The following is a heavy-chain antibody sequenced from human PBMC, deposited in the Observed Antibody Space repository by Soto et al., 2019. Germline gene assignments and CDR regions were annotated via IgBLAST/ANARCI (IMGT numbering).Heavy chain of an antibody. Sequence: CAASGFTFSSYSMNWVRQAPGKGLEWVSSISSSSSYIYYADSVKGRFTISRDNAKNSLYLQMNSLRAEDTAVYYCASDPAGMLSWFDPWGQGTLVTAPQ. D-gene: IGHD6-19*01. CDR2: ISSSSSYI. CDR1: GFTFSSYS. J-gene: IGHJ5*02. CDR3: ASDPAGMLSWFDP. V-gene: IGHV3-21*01.